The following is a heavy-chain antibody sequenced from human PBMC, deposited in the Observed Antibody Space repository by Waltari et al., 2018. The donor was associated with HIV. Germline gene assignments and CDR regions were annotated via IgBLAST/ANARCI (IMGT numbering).Heavy chain of an antibody. CDR2: IDSDGRVR. Sequence: VDSGVTPVQPGGSLRLSCNASGFCFGSHWMHWLRQSPGKGLIWVSRIDSDGRVRVYADTVKGRFTISRDNTKNTLFLEMKSLRVEDSGIYHCVKDVTVTHYGDYYSGLDVWGRGTTVTV. CDR3: VKDVTVTHYGDYYSGLDV. J-gene: IGHJ6*02. V-gene: IGHV3-74*02. D-gene: IGHD3-10*01. CDR1: GFCFGSHW.